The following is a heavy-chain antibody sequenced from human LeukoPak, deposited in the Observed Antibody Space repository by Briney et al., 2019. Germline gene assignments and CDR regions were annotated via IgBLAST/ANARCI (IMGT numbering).Heavy chain of an antibody. V-gene: IGHV2-5*02. CDR1: GFSLTTRGVA. CDR3: ADRRASRTYFAS. CDR2: IRWDDDE. Sequence: SGPTLVNPTQTLTLTCTFSGFSLTTRGVAVGWIRQPPGKALEWLALIRWDDDERYSPSLRSRLTITKDTSKNQVVLTMTNVDPVATATYCCADRRASRTYFASWGHGTLFTVSS. J-gene: IGHJ4*01.